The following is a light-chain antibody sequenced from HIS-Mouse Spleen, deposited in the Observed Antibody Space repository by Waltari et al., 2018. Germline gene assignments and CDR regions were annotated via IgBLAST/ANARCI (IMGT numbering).Light chain of an antibody. CDR3: QAWDSSYSV. CDR2: QDS. Sequence: SYELTQPPSVSVSPGQTASLTCSGDKFGDKYACCYQQKPGQSPVLVIYQDSKRPSGIPERFSGSNSGNTATLTISGTQAMDEADYYCQAWDSSYSVFGGGTKLTVL. V-gene: IGLV3-1*01. J-gene: IGLJ2*01. CDR1: KFGDKY.